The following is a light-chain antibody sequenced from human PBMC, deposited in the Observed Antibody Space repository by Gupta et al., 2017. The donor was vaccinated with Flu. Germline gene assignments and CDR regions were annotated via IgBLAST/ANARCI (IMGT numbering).Light chain of an antibody. V-gene: IGLV2-11*01. CDR2: DVT. Sequence: QSALTQPRSVSGSPVQSVTISFTGTSGDVVSYNYVSWYQQYPGKAPQLMVYDVTQRPSGVPGRFSGSKTGNTASLTISGREHDEEADYYCCSYTDRNTLIFGGGTKLTVL. CDR1: SGDVVSYNY. J-gene: IGLJ2*01. CDR3: CSYTDRNTLI.